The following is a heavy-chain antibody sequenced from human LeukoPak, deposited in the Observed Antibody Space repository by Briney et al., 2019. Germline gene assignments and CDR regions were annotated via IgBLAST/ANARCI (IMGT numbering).Heavy chain of an antibody. CDR2: IYYSGRT. D-gene: IGHD1-26*01. Sequence: SETLSLTCSVSGVSISSSADYWGWIRQPPGKGLEWIGNIYYSGRTYYNPSLESRITISVDTSKNQFSLKLNSVTAADTAIYYCTRQLYSGSFPSWGQGTLVTVSS. J-gene: IGHJ5*02. V-gene: IGHV4-39*01. CDR3: TRQLYSGSFPS. CDR1: GVSISSSADY.